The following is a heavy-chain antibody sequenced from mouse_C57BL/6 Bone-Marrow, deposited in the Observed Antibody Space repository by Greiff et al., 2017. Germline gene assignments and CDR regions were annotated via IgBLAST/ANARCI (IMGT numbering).Heavy chain of an antibody. Sequence: VKLMESGPELVKPGASVKISCKASGYAFSSSWMNWVKQRPGKGLEWIGRIYPGDGDTNYNGKFKGKATLTADKSSSTAYMQLSSLTSEDSAVYFCARGNGYWFDYWGQGTTLTVSS. CDR2: IYPGDGDT. CDR3: ARGNGYWFDY. D-gene: IGHD2-3*01. V-gene: IGHV1-82*01. J-gene: IGHJ2*01. CDR1: GYAFSSSW.